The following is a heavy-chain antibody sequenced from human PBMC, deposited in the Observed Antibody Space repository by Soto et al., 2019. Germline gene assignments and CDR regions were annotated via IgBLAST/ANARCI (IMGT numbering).Heavy chain of an antibody. D-gene: IGHD2-2*02. Sequence: ASVKVSFKASGYTFSGYYIHWLRQAPGQGLEWMGWINPNSGGTNYAQKFQGRVTVTRDTPTSTAYMELSRLTSDDTAVYYCARSLTEGYCTITGCYTRPLYGMDVWGQGTTVTVSS. CDR2: INPNSGGT. J-gene: IGHJ6*02. CDR1: GYTFSGYY. CDR3: ARSLTEGYCTITGCYTRPLYGMDV. V-gene: IGHV1-2*02.